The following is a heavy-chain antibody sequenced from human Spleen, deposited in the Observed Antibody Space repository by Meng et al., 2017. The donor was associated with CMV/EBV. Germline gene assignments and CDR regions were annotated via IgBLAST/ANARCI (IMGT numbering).Heavy chain of an antibody. CDR2: IRWNGETT. J-gene: IGHJ4*02. CDR3: ARAGLGYCSVTSCYNDY. V-gene: IGHV3-20*04. Sequence: GGSLRLSCAASGFTFDDYGMSWVRQAPGKGLEWVSGIRWNGETTGYADSVKGRFTISRDNAKNSLFLQMSSLRAEDTAMYYCARAGLGYCSVTSCYNDYWGQGTLVTVSS. CDR1: GFTFDDYG. D-gene: IGHD2-2*02.